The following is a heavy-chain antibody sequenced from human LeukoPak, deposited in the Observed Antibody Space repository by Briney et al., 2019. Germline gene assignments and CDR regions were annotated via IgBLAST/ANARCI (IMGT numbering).Heavy chain of an antibody. D-gene: IGHD1-26*01. V-gene: IGHV3-11*05. CDR3: ARAGGSYTFDY. CDR1: GFAFCDFY. J-gene: IGHJ4*02. CDR2: ITTYT. Sequence: GGSLRLSCAASGFAFCDFYMSWLPQAPGKGLEWLSYITTYTNSADSVKGRFTISRDNAKNSLHLQMNSLRAEDTAVYYCARAGGSYTFDYWGQGALVTVSS.